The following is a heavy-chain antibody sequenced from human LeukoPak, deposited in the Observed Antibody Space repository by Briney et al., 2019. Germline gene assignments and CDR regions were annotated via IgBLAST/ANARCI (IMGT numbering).Heavy chain of an antibody. CDR1: GGSISSGGNS. D-gene: IGHD3-10*01. CDR2: IYHSGST. Sequence: SETLSLTCAVSGGSISSGGNSWSWIRQPPGKGLEWIGYIYHSGSTYYNPSLKSRVTISVDRSKNQFSLKLSSVTAADTAVYYCARQVRGGDAFDIWGQGTIVTVSS. V-gene: IGHV4-30-2*01. J-gene: IGHJ3*02. CDR3: ARQVRGGDAFDI.